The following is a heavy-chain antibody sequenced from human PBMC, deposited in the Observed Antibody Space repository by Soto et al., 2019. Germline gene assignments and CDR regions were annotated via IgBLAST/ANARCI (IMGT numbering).Heavy chain of an antibody. CDR2: ISRNGDAT. CDR1: GFTFRNYP. D-gene: IGHD2-15*01. Sequence: GGSLRLSCAASGFTFRNYPMSWVRQVPGKGLDWVSAISRNGDATYYADSAKGRFTISRDNSKNTLFLQMNSLRAEDTAIYFCAKGGGYCNRGSCNVSPGADWGQGTLVTVSS. CDR3: AKGGGYCNRGSCNVSPGAD. J-gene: IGHJ4*02. V-gene: IGHV3-23*01.